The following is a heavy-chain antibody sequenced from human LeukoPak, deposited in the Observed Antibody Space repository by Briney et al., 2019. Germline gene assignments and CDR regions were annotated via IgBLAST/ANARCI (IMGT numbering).Heavy chain of an antibody. D-gene: IGHD7-27*01. CDR3: ARIVTLTGEVRVAY. J-gene: IGHJ4*02. CDR1: GYTFTGYY. Sequence: ASVKVSCKASGYTFTGYYMHWVRQAPGQGLEWMGWINPNSGGTKYAQKFQGRVTMTRDTSISIAYMELSSLRSDDTAVYYCARIVTLTGEVRVAYWGQGTLVKVSS. CDR2: INPNSGGT. V-gene: IGHV1-2*02.